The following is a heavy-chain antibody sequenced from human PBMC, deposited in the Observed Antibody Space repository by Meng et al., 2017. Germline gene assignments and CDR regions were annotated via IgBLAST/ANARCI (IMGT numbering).Heavy chain of an antibody. J-gene: IGHJ2*01. CDR1: GFTFSSYW. CDR2: IKQDGSEK. Sequence: EVQLVGSGGGLVQPGGSLGLSCAASGFTFSSYWMSWGRQAPGKGLEWVANIKQDGSEKYYVDSVKGRFTISRDNAKNSLYLQMNSLRAEDTAVYYCAREGVIYWYFDLWGRGTLVTVSS. V-gene: IGHV3-7*01. D-gene: IGHD3-10*01. CDR3: AREGVIYWYFDL.